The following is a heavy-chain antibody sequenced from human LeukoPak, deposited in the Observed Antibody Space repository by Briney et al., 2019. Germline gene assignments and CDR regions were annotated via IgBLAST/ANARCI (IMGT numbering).Heavy chain of an antibody. CDR2: IGGRGGST. CDR3: AKALPWGGY. V-gene: IGHV3-23*01. Sequence: GGSQRLSCAASGFIFSSYAVSWVRQAPGRGLVWVAAIGGRGGSTFYAVCVEGRFTISRDNSKNTLYLQMNSLRAEDTAVYYCAKALPWGGYWGQGTLVTVSS. J-gene: IGHJ4*02. D-gene: IGHD3-16*01. CDR1: GFIFSSYA.